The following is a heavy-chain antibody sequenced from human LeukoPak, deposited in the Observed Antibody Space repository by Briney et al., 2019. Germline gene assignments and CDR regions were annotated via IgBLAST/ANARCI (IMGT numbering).Heavy chain of an antibody. Sequence: SETLSLTCNVSGGSINTANYYWTWIRPPPGKGLEWIGYISYSGTPYYNPSLNSRVTISLDTSKNQFSLRLNSVTAADTAMYYCARDRYGDFEDYWGQGTLVTVSS. CDR1: GGSINTANYY. CDR2: ISYSGTP. V-gene: IGHV4-30-4*08. J-gene: IGHJ4*02. CDR3: ARDRYGDFEDY. D-gene: IGHD4-17*01.